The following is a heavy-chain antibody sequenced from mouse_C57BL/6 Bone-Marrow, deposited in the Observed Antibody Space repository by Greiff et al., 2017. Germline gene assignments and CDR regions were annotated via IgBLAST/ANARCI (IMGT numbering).Heavy chain of an antibody. CDR3: ARRGWLLRDYAMDY. CDR1: GFTFSSYA. CDR2: ISDGGSYT. D-gene: IGHD2-3*01. Sequence: EVQLVESGGGLVKPGGSLKLSCAASGFTFSSYAMSWVRQTPEKRLEWVATISDGGSYTYYPDNVKGRFTISRDNAKNNLYLQMSHLKSEDTAMYYCARRGWLLRDYAMDYWGQGTSVTVSS. V-gene: IGHV5-4*03. J-gene: IGHJ4*01.